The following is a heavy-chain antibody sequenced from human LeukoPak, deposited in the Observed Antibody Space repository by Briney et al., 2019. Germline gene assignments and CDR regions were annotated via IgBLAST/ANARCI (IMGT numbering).Heavy chain of an antibody. CDR3: TTFRTARNYDINGYYCS. CDR2: IKSKADGGTA. Sequence: GGSLRLAWAASGFTFSNVWMRWVSQAPGRGLEWVGRIKSKADGGTAGYPSPLQDRFTISRDDSTSTLYPPLNTLKTEDTAVYFYTTFRTARNYDINGYYCSWGQGPLVPVSA. D-gene: IGHD3-22*01. CDR1: GFTFSNVW. J-gene: IGHJ4*02. V-gene: IGHV3-15*01.